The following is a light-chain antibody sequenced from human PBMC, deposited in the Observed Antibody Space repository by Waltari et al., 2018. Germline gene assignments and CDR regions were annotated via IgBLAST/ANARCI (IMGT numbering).Light chain of an antibody. CDR3: QQYYAYPLT. CDR2: GAS. V-gene: IGKV1-8*01. CDR1: QDIGTY. Sequence: AIRITQSPSSLSASTRDRVTITCRSNQDIGTYLAWYQQTPGKAPRLLLHGASTLQTGVPSRFSGSGSGTDFNITIACLQSEDFVTYFCQQYYAYPLTFGGGTKVEMK. J-gene: IGKJ4*01.